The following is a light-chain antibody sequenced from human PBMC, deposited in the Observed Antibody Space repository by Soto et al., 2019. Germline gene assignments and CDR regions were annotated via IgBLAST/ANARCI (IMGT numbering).Light chain of an antibody. J-gene: IGLJ3*02. Sequence: VVTQEPSLTVSPGGTVTLTCGSSTGAATSGHWPYWFQRKPGQAPRTLIYDTTNKQSWTPARFSGSLLGGKAALTLSGAQPEDEADYYCLLSHGRARVFGGGTKVTVL. V-gene: IGLV7-46*01. CDR1: TGAATSGHW. CDR2: DTT. CDR3: LLSHGRARV.